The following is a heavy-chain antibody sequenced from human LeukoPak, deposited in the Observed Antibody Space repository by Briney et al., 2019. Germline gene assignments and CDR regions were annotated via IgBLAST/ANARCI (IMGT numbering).Heavy chain of an antibody. J-gene: IGHJ6*03. CDR2: ISSSSSYI. CDR1: GFTFSSYS. V-gene: IGHV3-21*01. D-gene: IGHD3-22*01. Sequence: GGSLRLSCAASGFTFSSYSMNWVRQAPGKGLEWVSSISSSSSYIYYADSVKGRFTISRDNAKNSLYLQMNSLRAEDTAVYYCARTQTYYYDSSGYYPLNYMDVWGKGTTVTVSS. CDR3: ARTQTYYYDSSGYYPLNYMDV.